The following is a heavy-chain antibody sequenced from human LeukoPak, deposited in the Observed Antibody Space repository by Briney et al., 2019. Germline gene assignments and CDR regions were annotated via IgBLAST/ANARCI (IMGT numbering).Heavy chain of an antibody. CDR2: INHSGST. V-gene: IGHV4-34*01. CDR3: ASTASIAVAGTA. D-gene: IGHD6-19*01. Sequence: SETLSLTCAVYGGSFSGYYWSWIRQPPGKGLEWIGEINHSGSTNYNPSLKSRVTISVDTSKNQFSLKLSSVTAADTAVYYCASTASIAVAGTAWGQGTLVTVSS. J-gene: IGHJ5*02. CDR1: GGSFSGYY.